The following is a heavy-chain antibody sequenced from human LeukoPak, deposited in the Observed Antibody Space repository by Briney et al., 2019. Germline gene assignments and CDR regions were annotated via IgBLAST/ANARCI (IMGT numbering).Heavy chain of an antibody. CDR3: ASAPPYYYGSGSSFDY. D-gene: IGHD3-10*01. Sequence: KSSETLSLTCAVYGGSFSGYYWSWIPQPPGKGLEWIGEINHSGSTNYNPSLKSRVTISVDTSKNQFSLKLSSVTAADTAVYYCASAPPYYYGSGSSFDYWGQGTLVTVSS. CDR2: INHSGST. V-gene: IGHV4-34*01. CDR1: GGSFSGYY. J-gene: IGHJ4*02.